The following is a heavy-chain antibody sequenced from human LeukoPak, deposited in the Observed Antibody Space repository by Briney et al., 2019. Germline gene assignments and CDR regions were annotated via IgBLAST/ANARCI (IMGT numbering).Heavy chain of an antibody. J-gene: IGHJ4*02. CDR3: AREGTPYSSDY. CDR1: GFTFSSYA. D-gene: IGHD6-13*01. CDR2: ISYDGSNK. V-gene: IGHV3-30*04. Sequence: GGSLRLSCAASGFTFSSYAMHWVRQAPGKGLEWVAVISYDGSNKYYADSVKGRFTISRDNSKNTLYLQMNSLRAEDTAVYYCAREGTPYSSDYWGQGTLITVSS.